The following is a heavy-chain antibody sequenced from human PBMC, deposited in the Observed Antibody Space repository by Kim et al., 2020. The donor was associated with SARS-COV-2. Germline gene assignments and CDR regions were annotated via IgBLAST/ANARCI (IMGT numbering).Heavy chain of an antibody. CDR2: ISGSGGST. V-gene: IGHV3-23*01. Sequence: GGSLRLSCAASGFTFSSYAMSWVRQAPGKGLEWVSAISGSGGSTYYADSVKGRFTISRDNSKNTLYLQMNSLRAEDTAVYYCAKDLVRDIVVVVAIDAFDIWGQGTMVTVSS. D-gene: IGHD2-15*01. J-gene: IGHJ3*02. CDR3: AKDLVRDIVVVVAIDAFDI. CDR1: GFTFSSYA.